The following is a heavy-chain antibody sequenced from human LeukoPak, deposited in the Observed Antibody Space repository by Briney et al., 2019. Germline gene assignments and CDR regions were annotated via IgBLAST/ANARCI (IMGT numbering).Heavy chain of an antibody. Sequence: SETLSLTCTVSVGSISSSSYYWGWIRQPPGTGLEWLGSIYYSGSTCYNPSLKSRVTISVDTSKHPFSLKLSSVTAADTAVYYCASEEYSSSPDYWGQGTLVTVSS. J-gene: IGHJ4*02. CDR1: VGSISSSSYY. V-gene: IGHV4-39*01. CDR3: ASEEYSSSPDY. D-gene: IGHD6-13*01. CDR2: IYYSGST.